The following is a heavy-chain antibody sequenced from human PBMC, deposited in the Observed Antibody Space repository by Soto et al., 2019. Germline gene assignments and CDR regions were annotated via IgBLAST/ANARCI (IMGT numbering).Heavy chain of an antibody. CDR3: VRQDGDNWFDS. D-gene: IGHD4-17*01. V-gene: IGHV4-39*01. CDR1: GVSLNNGAYY. CDR2: ISYIGTT. J-gene: IGHJ5*01. Sequence: QLQLQASGPGLVKPSASLFLMCTVSGVSLNNGAYYWGWVLQPPGMGLEWIGSISYIGTTYYNPSLNSRVTISVDTSKHQFSLTLTSVTAADTAMYNCVRQDGDNWFDSWGQGALVTFSS.